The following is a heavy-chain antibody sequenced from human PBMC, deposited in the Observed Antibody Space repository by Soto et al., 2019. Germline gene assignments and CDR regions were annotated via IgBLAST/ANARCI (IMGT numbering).Heavy chain of an antibody. CDR2: LYYSGST. D-gene: IGHD1-26*01. Sequence: SETLSLTCTVSGGSVNSNNYYWSWIRQPPGKRLEWIGSLYYSGSTNYNPSLKSRVTISVDTSKNQFSLKLSSVTAADTAVYFCARESRELRSPGGLDVSGQGTTVTVSS. CDR1: GGSVNSNNYY. J-gene: IGHJ6*02. V-gene: IGHV4-61*01. CDR3: ARESRELRSPGGLDV.